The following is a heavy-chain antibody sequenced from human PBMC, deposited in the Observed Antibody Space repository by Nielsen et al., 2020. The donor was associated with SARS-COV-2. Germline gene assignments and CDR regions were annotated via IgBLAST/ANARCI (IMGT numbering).Heavy chain of an antibody. J-gene: IGHJ4*02. Sequence: WIRQPPGKGLEWMGIIYPGDSDTRYRPSFRGQVTFSADKSISTAYLQWSSLKASDTAMYYCARQYCSSTDCFNYFDSWGQGTLVTVSS. V-gene: IGHV5-51*01. CDR2: IYPGDSDT. D-gene: IGHD2-2*01. CDR3: ARQYCSSTDCFNYFDS.